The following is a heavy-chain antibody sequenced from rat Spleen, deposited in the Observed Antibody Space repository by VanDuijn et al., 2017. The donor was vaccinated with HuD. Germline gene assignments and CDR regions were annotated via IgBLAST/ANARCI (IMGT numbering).Heavy chain of an antibody. J-gene: IGHJ3*01. Sequence: EVQLVESGGGLVQPGRSLKLSCAASGFTLSDYGMHWIRQAPTKGLEWVASISPSGGTTNYRDSVKGRLTISRDNAKSTLYLQMDSLRSEDTATYYCVSHGARISRFAYWGQGTLVTVSS. V-gene: IGHV5-19*01. CDR3: VSHGARISRFAY. D-gene: IGHD2-7*01. CDR2: ISPSGGTT. CDR1: GFTLSDYG.